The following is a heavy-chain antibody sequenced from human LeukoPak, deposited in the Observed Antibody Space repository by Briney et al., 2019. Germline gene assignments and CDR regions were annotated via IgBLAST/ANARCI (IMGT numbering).Heavy chain of an antibody. D-gene: IGHD3-9*01. J-gene: IGHJ6*03. CDR2: IYYSGST. V-gene: IGHV4-59*11. CDR3: ARYFDWLLGQDYMDV. Sequence: SETLSLTCTVSGGSISSHYWSWVRQPPGKGLEWIGYIYYSGSTNYNPSLKSRVTISVDTSKNQFSLKLSSVTAADTAVYYCARYFDWLLGQDYMDVWGKGTTVTVSS. CDR1: GGSISSHY.